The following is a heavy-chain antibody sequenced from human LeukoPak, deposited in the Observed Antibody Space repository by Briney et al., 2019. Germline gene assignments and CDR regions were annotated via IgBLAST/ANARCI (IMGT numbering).Heavy chain of an antibody. CDR2: ISFDGSNQ. J-gene: IGHJ4*02. Sequence: GGSLRLSCAASGFTFNNDGMHRVRQAPGKGLEWVTVISFDGSNQYYIDSVKGRFTISRDNSKNAVYLQMNSLTAEDTAVYYCARESSGGFDNWAQGTLVTVSS. V-gene: IGHV3-30*03. CDR1: GFTFNNDG. CDR3: ARESSGGFDN. D-gene: IGHD3-3*01.